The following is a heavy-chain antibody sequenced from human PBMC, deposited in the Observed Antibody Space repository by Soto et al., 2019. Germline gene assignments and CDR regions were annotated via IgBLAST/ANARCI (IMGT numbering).Heavy chain of an antibody. Sequence: QVQLVQSGAEVKKPGSSVKVSCKASGGTFSSYAISWVRQAPGQGLEWMGGIIPIFGTANYAQKFQGRVTITADESTSTDSMELRSLRSEDTAVYYCARHVPAAGYYYGMDVWGQGTTVTVSS. J-gene: IGHJ6*02. CDR2: IIPIFGTA. D-gene: IGHD2-2*01. V-gene: IGHV1-69*12. CDR3: ARHVPAAGYYYGMDV. CDR1: GGTFSSYA.